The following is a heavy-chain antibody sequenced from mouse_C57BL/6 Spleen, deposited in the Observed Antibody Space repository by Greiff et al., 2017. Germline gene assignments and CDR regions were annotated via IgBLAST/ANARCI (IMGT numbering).Heavy chain of an antibody. V-gene: IGHV1-52*01. Sequence: QVQLQQPGAELVRPGSSVKLSCKASGYTFTSYWMHWVKQRPIQGLEWIGNIDPSDSETHYNQKFKDKATLTVDKSSSTAYMQRSSLTSEDSAVYYCAREDYDGYYFDYWGQGTTLTVSS. D-gene: IGHD2-3*01. CDR2: IDPSDSET. J-gene: IGHJ2*01. CDR3: AREDYDGYYFDY. CDR1: GYTFTSYW.